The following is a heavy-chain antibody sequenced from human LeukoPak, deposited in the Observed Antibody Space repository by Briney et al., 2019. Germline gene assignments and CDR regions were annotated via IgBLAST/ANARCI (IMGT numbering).Heavy chain of an antibody. Sequence: GASVKVSCKASGYTFTSYGISWARQAPGQGLEWMGWISAYNGNTNYAQKLQGRVTMTTDTSTSTAYMELRSLRSDDTAVYYCARDGASWVTSDAFDIWGQGTMVTVSS. J-gene: IGHJ3*02. CDR1: GYTFTSYG. CDR3: ARDGASWVTSDAFDI. V-gene: IGHV1-18*01. D-gene: IGHD2-21*01. CDR2: ISAYNGNT.